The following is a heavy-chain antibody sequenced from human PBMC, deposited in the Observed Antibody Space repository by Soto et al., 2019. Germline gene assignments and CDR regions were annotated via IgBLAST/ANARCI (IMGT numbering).Heavy chain of an antibody. Sequence: QITLKESGPTLVKPTQTLTLTCTFSGFSLSTSGVGVGWIRQPPGKALEWLALIYWNDDKRYSPSLKSRLTIPKDNSENQVVLTMTNMDPVVTATYYCAHMLRGRGGMYVWGQGTTVTVSS. CDR3: AHMLRGRGGMYV. CDR1: GFSLSTSGVG. CDR2: IYWNDDK. J-gene: IGHJ6*02. V-gene: IGHV2-5*01.